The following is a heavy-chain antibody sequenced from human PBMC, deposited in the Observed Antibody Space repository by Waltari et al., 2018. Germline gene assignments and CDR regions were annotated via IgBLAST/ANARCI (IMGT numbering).Heavy chain of an antibody. D-gene: IGHD3-3*01. CDR3: ARLMICGVVNAFDI. CDR1: GGSISSSSYY. Sequence: QLQLQESGPGLVKPSETLSLTCTVSGGSISSSSYYWGWIRQPPGKGLEWIGSIYYSGSTYYNPSLKSRVTISVDTSKNQFSLKLSSVTAADTAVYYCARLMICGVVNAFDIWGQGTMVTVSS. V-gene: IGHV4-39*01. CDR2: IYYSGST. J-gene: IGHJ3*02.